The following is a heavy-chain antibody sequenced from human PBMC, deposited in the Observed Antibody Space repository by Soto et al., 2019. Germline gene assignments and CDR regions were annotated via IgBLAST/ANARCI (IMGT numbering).Heavy chain of an antibody. CDR3: AKPDGWYPFDY. J-gene: IGHJ4*02. D-gene: IGHD6-19*01. V-gene: IGHV3-23*01. CDR2: ISGSDGST. CDR1: GFTFSSYA. Sequence: GGSLRLSCAASGFTFSSYAMSWVRQAPGKGLEWVSAISGSDGSTYYADSVKGRFTISRDNSKNTLYLQMNSLRAEDTAIYYCAKPDGWYPFDYWRQGTLVTVSS.